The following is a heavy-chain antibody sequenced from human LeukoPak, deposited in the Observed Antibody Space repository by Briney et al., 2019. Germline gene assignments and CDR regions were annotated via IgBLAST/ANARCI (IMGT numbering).Heavy chain of an antibody. V-gene: IGHV1-2*02. Sequence: VASVTVSCKASGYTFDNYYIHWVRQARGQGLEWVGRTNPDKGDTTYARRFQGRVTMTRDTSTNTAYMELRRLTSDDAAVYYCARDPAWNAFDVWGQGTLVTVS. J-gene: IGHJ3*01. D-gene: IGHD1-1*01. CDR2: TNPDKGDT. CDR3: ARDPAWNAFDV. CDR1: GYTFDNYY.